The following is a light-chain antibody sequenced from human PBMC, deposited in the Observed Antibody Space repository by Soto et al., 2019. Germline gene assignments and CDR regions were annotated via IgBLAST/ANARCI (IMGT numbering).Light chain of an antibody. CDR3: SSYTSSSTV. V-gene: IGLV2-14*01. CDR2: EVS. Sequence: QSALNLPASVSGSPGQSVTISCTGTSSDVGGYNYVSWYQQHPGKAPKLMIYEVSNRPSGVSNRFSGSKSGNTASLTISGLQAEDEADYYCSSYTSSSTVFGTGTKVTVL. CDR1: SSDVGGYNY. J-gene: IGLJ1*01.